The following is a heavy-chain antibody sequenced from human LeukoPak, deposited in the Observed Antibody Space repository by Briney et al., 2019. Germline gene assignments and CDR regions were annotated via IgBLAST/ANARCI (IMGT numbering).Heavy chain of an antibody. CDR1: GYSFTGYY. Sequence: ASVKVSCKASGYSFTGYYLDWVRQAPGQGLEWMGWINPKSGGTNYAQEFQGRVTMTRDTSISTAYMDLNSLISDDTAVYYCARDARGDGILTMDVWGKGTTVTISS. V-gene: IGHV1-2*02. CDR2: INPKSGGT. J-gene: IGHJ6*04. D-gene: IGHD3-9*01. CDR3: ARDARGDGILTMDV.